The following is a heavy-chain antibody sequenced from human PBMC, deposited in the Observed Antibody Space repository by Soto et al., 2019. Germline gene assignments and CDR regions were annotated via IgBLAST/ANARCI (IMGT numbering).Heavy chain of an antibody. V-gene: IGHV4-4*08. D-gene: IGHD6-13*01. CDR2: VSNAASI. CDR1: GDSLSAFY. J-gene: IGHJ4*01. Sequence: PSETLSLTCTVSGDSLSAFYWTWVRLSPEKGLEWIGYVSNAASIHYNPSLNNRVTISVGTSGRHFSLELISVAAADTAVYYCATSPYSSTFYLQYWGQGSLVTVSS. CDR3: ATSPYSSTFYLQY.